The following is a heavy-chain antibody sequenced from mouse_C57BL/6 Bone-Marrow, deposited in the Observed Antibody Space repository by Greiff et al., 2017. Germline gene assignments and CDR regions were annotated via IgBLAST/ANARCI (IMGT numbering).Heavy chain of an antibody. J-gene: IGHJ3*01. D-gene: IGHD2-2*01. CDR3: ARSRDYGYDAFAY. CDR2: INPNNGGT. Sequence: EVQLQESGPELVKPGASVKMSCKASGYTFTDYNMHWVKQSHGKSLAWIGYINPNNGGTSYNQKFKGKATLTVNKSSSTAYMELRSLTSEDSAVYYCARSRDYGYDAFAYWGQGTLVTVSA. V-gene: IGHV1-22*01. CDR1: GYTFTDYN.